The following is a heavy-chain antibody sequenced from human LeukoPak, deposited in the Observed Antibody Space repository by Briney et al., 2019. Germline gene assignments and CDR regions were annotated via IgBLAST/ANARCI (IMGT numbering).Heavy chain of an antibody. D-gene: IGHD2-2*01. J-gene: IGHJ4*02. V-gene: IGHV1-69*13. Sequence: ASVKVSCKASGGTFSSYAISWVRQAPGQGLEWMGGIIPIFGTANYAQKFQGRVTITADESTSTAYMELSSLRAEDTAVYYCAKDQSCSSINCHVATAGDYWGQGTLVTVSS. CDR3: AKDQSCSSINCHVATAGDY. CDR1: GGTFSSYA. CDR2: IIPIFGTA.